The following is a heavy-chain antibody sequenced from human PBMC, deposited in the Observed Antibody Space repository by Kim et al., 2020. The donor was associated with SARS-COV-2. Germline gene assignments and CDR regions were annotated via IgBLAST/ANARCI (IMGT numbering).Heavy chain of an antibody. CDR2: ISYDGSNK. J-gene: IGHJ6*03. D-gene: IGHD2-21*01. CDR1: GFTFSSYA. Sequence: GGSLRLSCAASGFTFSSYAMHWVRQAPSKGLEWVAVISYDGSNKYYADSVKGRFTISRDNSKNTLYLQMNSLRAEDTAVYYCAREKAGNIVVVIAVYYYYYMDVWGKGTTVTVSS. V-gene: IGHV3-30-3*01. CDR3: AREKAGNIVVVIAVYYYYYMDV.